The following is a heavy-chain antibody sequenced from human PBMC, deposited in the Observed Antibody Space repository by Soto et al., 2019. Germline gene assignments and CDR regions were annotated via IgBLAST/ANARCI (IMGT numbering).Heavy chain of an antibody. V-gene: IGHV3-33*01. CDR2: IWYDGSNK. J-gene: IGHJ4*02. Sequence: QVQLVESGGGVFQPGRSLRLSCAASGFTFSTYGMHWVRQAPGKGLEWVAVIWYDGSNKYYADSVKGRFTISRDNSKNRLYLQLNSLRAEDTAVYYCARSPAGYSYGYGADYWGQGTLVTVSS. CDR3: ARSPAGYSYGYGADY. CDR1: GFTFSTYG. D-gene: IGHD5-18*01.